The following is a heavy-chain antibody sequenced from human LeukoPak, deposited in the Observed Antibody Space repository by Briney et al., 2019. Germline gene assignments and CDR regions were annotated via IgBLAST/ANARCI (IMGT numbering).Heavy chain of an antibody. D-gene: IGHD6-6*01. V-gene: IGHV1-46*01. J-gene: IGHJ5*02. Sequence: GASVKVSCKASGYTFTSYYMHWVRQAPGQGLEWMGIINPSGGSTSYARKFQGRVTMTRDTSTSTVYMELSSLRSEDTAVYYCARAPAGQLVGGHWFDPWGQGTLVTVSS. CDR2: INPSGGST. CDR1: GYTFTSYY. CDR3: ARAPAGQLVGGHWFDP.